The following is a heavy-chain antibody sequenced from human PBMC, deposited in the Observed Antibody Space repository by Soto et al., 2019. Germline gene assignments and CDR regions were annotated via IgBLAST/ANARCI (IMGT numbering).Heavy chain of an antibody. J-gene: IGHJ5*02. CDR2: IYYSGST. V-gene: IGHV4-59*01. Sequence: SETLSLTCTVSSGSISDYYWSWIRQPPGKGLEWIGYIYYSGSTNYNPSLKSRVTISVDTSKNQFSLKLSSVTAADTAVYYCARGGDIVLVPAADSPYNWFDPWGQGTLVTVSS. D-gene: IGHD2-2*01. CDR3: ARGGDIVLVPAADSPYNWFDP. CDR1: SGSISDYY.